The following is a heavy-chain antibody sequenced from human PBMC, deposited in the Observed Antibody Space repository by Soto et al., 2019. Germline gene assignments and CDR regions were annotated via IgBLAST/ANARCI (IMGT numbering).Heavy chain of an antibody. CDR3: ARHDQDIVLMVYAGHMDV. CDR2: ISAYNGNT. D-gene: IGHD2-8*01. J-gene: IGHJ6*03. V-gene: IGHV1-18*01. Sequence: ASVKVSCKASGYTFTSYGISWVRQAPGQGLEWMGWISAYNGNTNYAQKLQGRVTMTTDTSTSTAYMELRSLRSDDTAVYYCARHDQDIVLMVYAGHMDVWGKGTTVTVSS. CDR1: GYTFTSYG.